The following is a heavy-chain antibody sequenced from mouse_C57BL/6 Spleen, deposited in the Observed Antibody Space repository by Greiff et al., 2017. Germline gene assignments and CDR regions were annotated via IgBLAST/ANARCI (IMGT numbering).Heavy chain of an antibody. CDR3: TRGVVLDY. CDR2: IDPETGGT. V-gene: IGHV1-15*01. CDR1: GYTFTDYE. Sequence: VQLVESGAELVRPGASVTLSCKASGYTFTDYEMHWVKQTPVHGLEWIGAIDPETGGTAYNQKFKGKAILTADKSSSTAYMELRSLTSEDSAVYYCTRGVVLDYWGQGTTLTVSS. J-gene: IGHJ2*01. D-gene: IGHD1-1*02.